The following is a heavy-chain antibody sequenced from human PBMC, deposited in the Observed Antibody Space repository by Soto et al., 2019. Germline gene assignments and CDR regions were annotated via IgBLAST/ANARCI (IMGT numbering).Heavy chain of an antibody. CDR3: ARASTVTMKYWYFDL. D-gene: IGHD4-17*01. V-gene: IGHV3-21*01. Sequence: GGSLRLSCAASGFTFSSYSMNWVRQAPGKGLEWVSSISSSSSYIYYADSVKGRFTISRDNAKNSLYLQMNSLRAEDTAVYYCARASTVTMKYWYFDLWGRGTLVTVSS. CDR1: GFTFSSYS. CDR2: ISSSSSYI. J-gene: IGHJ2*01.